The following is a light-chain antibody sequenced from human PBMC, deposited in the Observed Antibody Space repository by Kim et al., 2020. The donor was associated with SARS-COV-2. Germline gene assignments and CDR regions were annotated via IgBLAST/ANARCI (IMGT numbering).Light chain of an antibody. CDR2: DAS. Sequence: EIMLTQSPVTLSLSPGERATLSCGTSQTVSNYLAWYQQKPGQAPRLLIYDASNRATGIPVRFSGSWSGTDFSLTISNLEPEDFAVYYCQYRRTFGQGTKVDIK. CDR3: QYRRT. J-gene: IGKJ1*01. V-gene: IGKV3-11*01. CDR1: QTVSNY.